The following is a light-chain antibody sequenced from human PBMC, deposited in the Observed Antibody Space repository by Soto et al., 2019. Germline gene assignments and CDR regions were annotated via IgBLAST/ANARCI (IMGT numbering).Light chain of an antibody. CDR3: QQDNNWPPWT. J-gene: IGKJ1*01. Sequence: EVVMTQSPATLSVSPGERATLSCRASQSVSSNLAWYQQKPGQAPRLLIYGASTRATGIPARFSGSGSGTEFTHTISSLQSEDFAVYYCQQDNNWPPWTFGQGAEVEIK. CDR1: QSVSSN. V-gene: IGKV3-15*01. CDR2: GAS.